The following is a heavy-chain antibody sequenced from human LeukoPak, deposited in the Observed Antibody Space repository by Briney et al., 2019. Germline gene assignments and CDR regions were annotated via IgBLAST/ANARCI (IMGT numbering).Heavy chain of an antibody. CDR2: ISAYNGNT. J-gene: IGHJ4*02. Sequence: ASVKVSCKASGYTFTSYSISWVRQAPGQGLEWMGWISAYNGNTNYAQKLQGRVTMTTDTSTSTAYMELSSLRSEDTAVYYCARDRSIAVAGRGYYFDYWGQGTLVTVSS. CDR3: ARDRSIAVAGRGYYFDY. D-gene: IGHD6-19*01. CDR1: GYTFTSYS. V-gene: IGHV1-18*01.